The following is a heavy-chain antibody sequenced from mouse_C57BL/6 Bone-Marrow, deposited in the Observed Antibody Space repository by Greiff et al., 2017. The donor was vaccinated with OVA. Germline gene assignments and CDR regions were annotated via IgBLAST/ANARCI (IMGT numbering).Heavy chain of an antibody. CDR2: ISYDGSN. Sequence: EVKLQESGPGLVKPSQSLSLTCSVTGYSITSGYYWNWIRQFPGNKLEWMGYISYDGSNNYNPSLKNRISITLDTSKNQFFLKLNSVTTEDTATYYCARLGRADYWGQGTTLTVSS. CDR3: ARLGRADY. V-gene: IGHV3-6*01. D-gene: IGHD3-3*01. J-gene: IGHJ2*01. CDR1: GYSITSGYY.